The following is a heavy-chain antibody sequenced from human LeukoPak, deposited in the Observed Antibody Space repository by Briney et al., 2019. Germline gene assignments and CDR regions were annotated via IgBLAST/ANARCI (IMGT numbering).Heavy chain of an antibody. CDR2: IYYSVST. J-gene: IGHJ4*02. CDR3: ARGSRDGYNHFDY. CDR1: GGSITSYH. D-gene: IGHD5-24*01. V-gene: IGHV4-59*01. Sequence: SETLSLTCTISGGSITSYHWSWIRQHPGKGLEWIGYIYYSVSTNYNPSLKSRVTISVDTSKNQFSLNLRSVTAADTAVYYCARGSRDGYNHFDYWGQGTLVTVSS.